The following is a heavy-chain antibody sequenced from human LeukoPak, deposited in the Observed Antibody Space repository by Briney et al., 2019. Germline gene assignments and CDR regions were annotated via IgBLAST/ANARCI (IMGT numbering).Heavy chain of an antibody. CDR1: GDTVSSNSAA. CDR3: ARSSGYLHP. V-gene: IGHV6-1*01. Sequence: SQTLSLTCAISGDTVSSNSAAWNWIRQSPSIGLEWLGRTYYRSKWYNDYAVSVKSRITINPDTSKNKFSLQLNSVTPEDTAVYYCARSSGYLHPWGQGTLVTVSS. D-gene: IGHD6-19*01. CDR2: TYYRSKWYN. J-gene: IGHJ5*02.